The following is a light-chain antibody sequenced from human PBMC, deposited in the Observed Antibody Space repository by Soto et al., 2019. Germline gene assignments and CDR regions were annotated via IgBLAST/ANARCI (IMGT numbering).Light chain of an antibody. J-gene: IGKJ4*01. CDR1: QDISDH. CDR2: DAS. Sequence: IQMTQSPSSLSASVGDRVTITCQARQDISDHLNWYQQQSGQAPNLLSYDASSLETGVPSRFNGGGSGTHFTFTITGLQPEDIGPYYCQQSEGPPLTFGCGTKV. V-gene: IGKV1-33*01. CDR3: QQSEGPPLT.